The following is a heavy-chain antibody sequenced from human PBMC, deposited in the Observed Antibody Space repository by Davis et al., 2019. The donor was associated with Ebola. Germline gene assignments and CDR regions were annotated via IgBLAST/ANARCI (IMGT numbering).Heavy chain of an antibody. J-gene: IGHJ6*04. CDR2: ISGSGGST. Sequence: GGSLRLSCAASGFTFSSYAMSWVRQAPGKGLEWVSAISGSGGSTYYADSVKGRFTISRDNSKNTLYLQMNSLRAGDTAVYYCAKGSVTIFGVAPDYYGMDVWGKGTTVTVSS. CDR3: AKGSVTIFGVAPDYYGMDV. CDR1: GFTFSSYA. D-gene: IGHD3-3*01. V-gene: IGHV3-23*01.